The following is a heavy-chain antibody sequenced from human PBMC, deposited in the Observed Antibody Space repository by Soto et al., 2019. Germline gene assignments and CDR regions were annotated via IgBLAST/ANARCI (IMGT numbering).Heavy chain of an antibody. CDR2: MNPNSGNT. CDR1: GYNFPSYD. Sequence: QVQLVQSGAEVKKPGASVKVSCKASGYNFPSYDITWVRQATGQWLEWMGWMNPNSGNTGYAQKFQGRFTITRNTSLSTAYMELSSLRSEDTAVYDCAREHYVIAAWFDPWGQGTLVTVSS. V-gene: IGHV1-8*01. D-gene: IGHD3-10*02. J-gene: IGHJ5*02. CDR3: AREHYVIAAWFDP.